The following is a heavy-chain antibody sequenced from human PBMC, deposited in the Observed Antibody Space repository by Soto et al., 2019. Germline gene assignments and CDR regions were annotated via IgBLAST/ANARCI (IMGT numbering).Heavy chain of an antibody. V-gene: IGHV4-4*07. CDR1: GGSISSYY. D-gene: IGHD2-8*01. J-gene: IGHJ4*02. CDR2: IYTSGST. CDR3: ARFKRSRYCTNGVFLVLYYFDY. Sequence: SETLSLTCTVSGGSISSYYWSWIRQPAGKGLEWIGRIYTSGSTNYNPSLKSRVTMSVDTSKNQFSLKLSSVTAADTAVYYCARFKRSRYCTNGVFLVLYYFDYWGREPWSPSPQ.